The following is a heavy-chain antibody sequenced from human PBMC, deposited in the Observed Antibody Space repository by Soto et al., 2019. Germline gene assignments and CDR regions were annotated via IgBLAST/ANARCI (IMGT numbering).Heavy chain of an antibody. V-gene: IGHV1-2*04. CDR3: ARGDSTDCSNGVCSFFYNHDMDV. CDR2: INPKSGGT. J-gene: IGHJ6*02. D-gene: IGHD2-8*01. CDR1: GYSFTDYH. Sequence: SSVKVSCKASGYSFTDYHIHWVRQAPGQGLEWLGRINPKSGGTSTAQKFQGWVTMTTDTSISTASMEPTRLTSDDTAIYSCARGDSTDCSNGVCSFFYNHDMDVWGQGTTVNVSS.